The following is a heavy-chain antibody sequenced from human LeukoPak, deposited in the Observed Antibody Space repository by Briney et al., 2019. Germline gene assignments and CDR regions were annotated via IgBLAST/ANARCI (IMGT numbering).Heavy chain of an antibody. Sequence: LPGGSLRLSCAASGFTFSSYSMNWVRQAPGKGLEYVSAISSNGGSTYYANSVKGRFTISRDNSKNTLYLQMGSLRAEDMAVYYCARGLWFGESTLDYYMDVWGKGTTVTVSS. CDR2: ISSNGGST. CDR3: ARGLWFGESTLDYYMDV. V-gene: IGHV3-64*01. CDR1: GFTFSSYS. D-gene: IGHD3-10*01. J-gene: IGHJ6*03.